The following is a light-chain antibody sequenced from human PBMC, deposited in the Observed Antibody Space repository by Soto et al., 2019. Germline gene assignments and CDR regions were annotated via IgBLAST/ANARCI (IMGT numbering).Light chain of an antibody. Sequence: EIEMTQSPATLSLAPGERVTLSFRASESVSTDLAWYQQKACQAPRLLIYGASTRATGIPARFSGSGSGTEFTLTISGLQSEDFAVYYCQQYSIWRTFGRGTKVDIK. CDR3: QQYSIWRT. V-gene: IGKV3-15*01. CDR2: GAS. CDR1: ESVSTD. J-gene: IGKJ1*01.